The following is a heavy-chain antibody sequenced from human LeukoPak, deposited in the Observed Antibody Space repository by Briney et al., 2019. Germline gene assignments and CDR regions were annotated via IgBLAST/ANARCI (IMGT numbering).Heavy chain of an antibody. V-gene: IGHV3-23*01. Sequence: RGSLRLSCAASGFTFNFYGMSWVRQAPGKGLEWVSAVSGSGGSTYYADSVKGRFTISRDNSKNTLYLQVNSLRAEDTTVYYCAKTGTDIVVIPDGAFDYWGQGTLVTVSS. J-gene: IGHJ4*02. D-gene: IGHD2-2*01. CDR1: GFTFNFYG. CDR2: VSGSGGST. CDR3: AKTGTDIVVIPDGAFDY.